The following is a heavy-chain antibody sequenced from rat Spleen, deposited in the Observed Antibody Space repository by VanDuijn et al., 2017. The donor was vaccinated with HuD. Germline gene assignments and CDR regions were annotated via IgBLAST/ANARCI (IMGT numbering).Heavy chain of an antibody. V-gene: IGHV5S11*01. CDR2: INPSGGAT. D-gene: IGHD2-2*01. CDR3: AGAGDLRDWYFDC. Sequence: EVQLVESGGDLVQPGRSLKLSCAASGFTFRNYDMAWVRQAPTKGLEWVTSINPSGGATYYRDSVKGRFTISRDNAKRTLFLQMDSLRSDETATYYYAGAGDLRDWYFDCCGPGTMVTVSS. J-gene: IGHJ1*01. CDR1: GFTFRNYD.